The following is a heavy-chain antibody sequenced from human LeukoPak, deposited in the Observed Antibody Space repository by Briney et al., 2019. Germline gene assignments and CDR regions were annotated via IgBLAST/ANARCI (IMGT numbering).Heavy chain of an antibody. D-gene: IGHD3-22*01. CDR3: ARATPNYYDSSEGTINY. V-gene: IGHV1-2*02. J-gene: IGHJ4*02. CDR1: GYTFTGYY. Sequence: ASVKVSCTASGYTFTGYYMHWVRQAPGQGLEWMGWINPNSGGTNYAQKFQGRVTMTRDTSISTAYMELSRLRSDDTAVYYCARATPNYYDSSEGTINYWGQGTLVTVSS. CDR2: INPNSGGT.